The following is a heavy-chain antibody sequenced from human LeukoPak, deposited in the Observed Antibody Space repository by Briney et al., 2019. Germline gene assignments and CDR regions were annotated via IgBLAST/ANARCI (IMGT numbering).Heavy chain of an antibody. CDR3: AREIAAATLFDY. Sequence: GRSLRLSCAASGFTFSSYAMRWVRQDPGKGLEWVAVISYDGSNKYYADSVKGRFTISRDNSKNTLYLQMNSLRAEDTAVYYCAREIAAATLFDYWGQGTLVTVSS. V-gene: IGHV3-30*01. CDR1: GFTFSSYA. J-gene: IGHJ4*02. D-gene: IGHD6-13*01. CDR2: ISYDGSNK.